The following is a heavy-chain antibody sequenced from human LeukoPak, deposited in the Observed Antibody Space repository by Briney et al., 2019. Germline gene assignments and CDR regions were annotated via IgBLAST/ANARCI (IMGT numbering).Heavy chain of an antibody. Sequence: SETLSLTCTVSGGSISSYYWSWIRQPPGKGLEWIGYIYYSGSTNYNPSLKSRVTISVDTSKNQFSLKLSSVTAADTAVYYCARGEYYYGSGSWGQGTLVTVSS. CDR2: IYYSGST. CDR1: GGSISSYY. D-gene: IGHD3-10*01. CDR3: ARGEYYYGSGS. V-gene: IGHV4-59*01. J-gene: IGHJ4*02.